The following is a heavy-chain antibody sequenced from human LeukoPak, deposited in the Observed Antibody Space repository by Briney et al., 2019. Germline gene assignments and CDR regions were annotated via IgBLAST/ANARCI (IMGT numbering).Heavy chain of an antibody. CDR3: AKSSIEYDFWSGLDY. CDR2: ISYDGSNK. D-gene: IGHD3-3*01. J-gene: IGHJ4*02. V-gene: IGHV3-30*18. CDR1: GFTSVANG. Sequence: PGRSLRLSCAASGFTSVANGMPWSARPQGKGLGGLAVISYDGSNKYYADSVKGRFTISRDNSKNTLYLQMNSLRAEDTAVYYCAKSSIEYDFWSGLDYWGQGTLVTVSS.